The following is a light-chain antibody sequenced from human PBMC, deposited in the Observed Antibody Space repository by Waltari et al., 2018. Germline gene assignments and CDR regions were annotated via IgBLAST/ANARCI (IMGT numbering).Light chain of an antibody. CDR3: QQSDSVPRT. Sequence: CRASQRIDNYVNWYQQRPGKAPKLLIFAASRLQSGVPARFSGSGSGTEFTLSISTLQPEDFATYFCQQSDSVPRTFGQGTRVEI. J-gene: IGKJ1*01. V-gene: IGKV1-39*01. CDR1: QRIDNY. CDR2: AAS.